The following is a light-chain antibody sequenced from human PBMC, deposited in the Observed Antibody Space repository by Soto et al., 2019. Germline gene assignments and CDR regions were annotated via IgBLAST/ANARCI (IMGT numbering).Light chain of an antibody. CDR1: SSDVGVYNY. CDR3: SSYTSSSTLV. V-gene: IGLV2-14*01. Sequence: QSALTQPASVSGSPGQSITISCTGNSSDVGVYNYVSWYQQHPGKAPKLMIYEVSNRPSGVSNRFSGSKSGNTASLTISGLQAEDEADYYCSSYTSSSTLVFGGGTKLTVL. J-gene: IGLJ3*02. CDR2: EVS.